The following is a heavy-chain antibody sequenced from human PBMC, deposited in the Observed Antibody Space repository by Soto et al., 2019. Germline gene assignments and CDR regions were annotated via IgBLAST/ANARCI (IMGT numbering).Heavy chain of an antibody. Sequence: GGSLRLSCAASGFTFSDYYMSWIRQAPGKGLEWVSYISSSGSTINYADSVKGRFTISRDNAKNSLYLQMNSLRAEDTAVYYCARVTPTAMDAFDIWGQGTMVTVSS. CDR1: GFTFSDYY. V-gene: IGHV3-11*01. J-gene: IGHJ3*02. CDR2: ISSSGSTI. CDR3: ARVTPTAMDAFDI. D-gene: IGHD5-18*01.